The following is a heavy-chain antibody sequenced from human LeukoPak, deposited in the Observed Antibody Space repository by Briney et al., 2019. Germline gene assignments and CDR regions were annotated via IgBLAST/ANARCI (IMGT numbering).Heavy chain of an antibody. CDR3: AKVEMATIRGKSRLEYYFDY. J-gene: IGHJ4*02. D-gene: IGHD5-24*01. CDR2: IYYSGST. CDR1: DGSISSSSYY. V-gene: IGHV4-61*05. Sequence: PSETLSLTCTVSDGSISSSSYYWGWIRQPPGKGLEWIGYIYYSGSTNYNPSLKSRVTISVDTSKNQFSLKLSSVTAADTAVYYCAKVEMATIRGKSRLEYYFDYWGQGTLVTVSS.